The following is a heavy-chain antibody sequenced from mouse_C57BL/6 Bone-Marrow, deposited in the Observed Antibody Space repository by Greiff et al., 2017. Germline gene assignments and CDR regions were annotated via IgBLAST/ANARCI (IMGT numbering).Heavy chain of an antibody. V-gene: IGHV1-55*01. CDR1: GYTFTSYW. D-gene: IGHD4-1*01. CDR2: IYPTSGRT. J-gene: IGHJ2*01. CDR3: ASAVPLGRGFNY. Sequence: QVQLQQPGAELVKPGASVKMSCKASGYTFTSYWITWVKQRPGQGLEWIGDIYPTSGRTNYNEKVKSKAILTVDTSSNTAYMQLSSLTSEDSAVFYCASAVPLGRGFNYWGQGTTLTGSS.